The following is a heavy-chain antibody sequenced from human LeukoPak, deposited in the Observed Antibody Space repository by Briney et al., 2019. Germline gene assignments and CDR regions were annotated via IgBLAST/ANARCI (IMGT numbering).Heavy chain of an antibody. Sequence: SETLSCTGTGSGVSSNTYYWNWIRHPPGHGLKGIGIIYYSGTTNDNPSLRSRTRMSVDTIKNQFSLKLSSVTAADTAVYYCARGGSSSWSLKNWFDPWGQGTLVTVSS. CDR1: GVSSNTYY. V-gene: IGHV4-59*01. CDR2: IYYSGTT. CDR3: ARGGSSSWSLKNWFDP. D-gene: IGHD6-13*01. J-gene: IGHJ5*02.